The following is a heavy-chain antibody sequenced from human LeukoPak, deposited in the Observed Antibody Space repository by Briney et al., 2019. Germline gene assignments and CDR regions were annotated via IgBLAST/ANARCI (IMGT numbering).Heavy chain of an antibody. D-gene: IGHD4-11*01. J-gene: IGHJ4*02. Sequence: SETLSLTCNVSGGSVSNSDYYWAWIRQPPGKGLEWIGSIYYTGSGYSNQSLQSRVTLSVDTSKNHFSLGPTSVTAADTAVYYCARQVTTTRGYLDSWGQGTLVTVSS. CDR2: IYYTGSG. CDR3: ARQVTTTRGYLDS. CDR1: GGSVSNSDYY. V-gene: IGHV4-39*01.